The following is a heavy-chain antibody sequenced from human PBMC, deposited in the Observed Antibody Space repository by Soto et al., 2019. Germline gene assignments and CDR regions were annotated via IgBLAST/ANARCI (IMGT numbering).Heavy chain of an antibody. CDR3: ARRVAAHPYFDF. J-gene: IGHJ4*02. Sequence: GESLKISCKGSGYSFIHYWVGWVRQMPGKGLEWMGIIFPGDSDTRYSPSFQGQVTISADKSINTAYLQWSSLKASDTAVYYCARRVAAHPYFDFWGQGALVTVSS. D-gene: IGHD6-6*01. CDR1: GYSFIHYW. CDR2: IFPGDSDT. V-gene: IGHV5-51*01.